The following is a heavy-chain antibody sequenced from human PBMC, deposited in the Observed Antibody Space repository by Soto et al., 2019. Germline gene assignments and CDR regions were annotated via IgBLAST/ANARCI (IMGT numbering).Heavy chain of an antibody. V-gene: IGHV4-30-4*01. CDR3: ARDLGGDMYYYYGMDV. J-gene: IGHJ6*02. Sequence: SETLSLTCTVSGGSISSGDYYWSWIRQPPGKGLEWIGYIYYSGSTYYNPSLKSRVTISVDTSKNQFSLKLSSVTAADTAVYYCARDLGGDMYYYYGMDVWGQGTTVTVSS. CDR2: IYYSGST. CDR1: GGSISSGDYY. D-gene: IGHD2-21*02.